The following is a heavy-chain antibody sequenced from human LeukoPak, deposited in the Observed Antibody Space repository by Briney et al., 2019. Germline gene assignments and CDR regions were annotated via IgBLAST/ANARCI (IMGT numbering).Heavy chain of an antibody. Sequence: GSSVKVSCKASGGTFSSYAISWVRQAPGQGLEWMGRIIPILGIANYAQKFQGRVTITADKSTSTAYMELSSLRSEDTAVYYCATRGSWGNYLDYWGQGTLVTVSS. V-gene: IGHV1-69*04. CDR2: IIPILGIA. CDR1: GGTFSSYA. D-gene: IGHD3-16*01. J-gene: IGHJ4*02. CDR3: ATRGSWGNYLDY.